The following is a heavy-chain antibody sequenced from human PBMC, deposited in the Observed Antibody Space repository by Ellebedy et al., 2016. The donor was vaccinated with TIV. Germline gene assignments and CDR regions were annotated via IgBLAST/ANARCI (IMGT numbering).Heavy chain of an antibody. Sequence: ASVKVSCKASGYTFTSYDINWVRQATGQGLEWMGWMNPNSGNTGYAQKFQGRVTMTRSTSISTAYMDLSSLRSDDTAVYYCARAGSGSFLHGPHSFDIWGQGTMVTVSS. CDR3: ARAGSGSFLHGPHSFDI. V-gene: IGHV1-8*01. J-gene: IGHJ3*02. CDR2: MNPNSGNT. CDR1: GYTFTSYD. D-gene: IGHD1-26*01.